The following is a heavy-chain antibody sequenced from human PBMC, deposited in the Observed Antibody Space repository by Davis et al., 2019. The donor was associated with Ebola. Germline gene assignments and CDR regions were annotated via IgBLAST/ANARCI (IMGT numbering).Heavy chain of an antibody. CDR3: ARAVNIVATTYYYYGMDV. CDR1: GFTFDDYA. Sequence: GGSLRLSCAASGFTFDDYAMHWVRQAPGEGLEWVSSISSSSGYIYYADSVKGRFTISRDNAENSLYLQMNSLRAEDTAVYYCARAVNIVATTYYYYGMDVWGQGTTVTVSS. D-gene: IGHD5-12*01. V-gene: IGHV3-21*01. CDR2: ISSSSGYI. J-gene: IGHJ6*02.